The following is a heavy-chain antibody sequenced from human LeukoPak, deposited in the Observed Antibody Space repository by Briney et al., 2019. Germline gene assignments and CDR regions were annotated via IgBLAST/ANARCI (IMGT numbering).Heavy chain of an antibody. D-gene: IGHD1-26*01. CDR3: ARDSGATPNQINWFDP. J-gene: IGHJ5*02. Sequence: SETLSLTCAVSGGSINTYYWAWIRQPPGEGLEWIGYLDYDGNTNYNPFLKGRVTISVDTSKTQLSLKLASVTAEDTAVYYCARDSGATPNQINWFDPWGQGTLVTVSS. V-gene: IGHV4-59*01. CDR2: LDYDGNT. CDR1: GGSINTYY.